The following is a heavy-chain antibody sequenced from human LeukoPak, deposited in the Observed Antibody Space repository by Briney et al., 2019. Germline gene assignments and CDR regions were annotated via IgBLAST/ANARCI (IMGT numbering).Heavy chain of an antibody. CDR1: GFTFSSYW. D-gene: IGHD1-26*01. CDR2: ISYDGSNK. Sequence: GGSLRLSCAASGFTFSSYWMSWVRQAPGKGLEWVAVISYDGSNKYYADSVKGRFTISRDNSKNTLYLQMNSLRAEDTAVYYCAKELGRRVPKYYFDYWGQGTLVTVSS. J-gene: IGHJ4*02. CDR3: AKELGRRVPKYYFDY. V-gene: IGHV3-30*18.